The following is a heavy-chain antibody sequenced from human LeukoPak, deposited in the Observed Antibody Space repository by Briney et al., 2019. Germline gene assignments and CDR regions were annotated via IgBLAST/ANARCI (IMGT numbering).Heavy chain of an antibody. CDR1: GFTFSSYW. D-gene: IGHD4-17*01. V-gene: IGHV3-7*01. J-gene: IGHJ3*02. CDR2: IKPDGSEK. Sequence: GGSLRLSCAASGFTFSSYWMSWVRQAPGKGLEWVANIKPDGSEKYCVDSVKGRFTISRDNAKKSLYLQMNSLIAEDTAVYYCARGDFNDYGDYVDAFEIWGQGTMVTVSA. CDR3: ARGDFNDYGDYVDAFEI.